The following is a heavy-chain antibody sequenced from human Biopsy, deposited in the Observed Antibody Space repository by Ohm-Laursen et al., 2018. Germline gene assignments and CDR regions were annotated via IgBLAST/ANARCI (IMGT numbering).Heavy chain of an antibody. Sequence: ASVKVSCNPSGYTFTAFSVHWLRQAPGQGLEWMGWINPKSGDTDYPQNFQGRASMTRDTSISTAYMDLSRLRSDDTAVYYCARGRRHCSGTCSRWYFDLWGRGTLVTVSS. J-gene: IGHJ2*01. CDR3: ARGRRHCSGTCSRWYFDL. V-gene: IGHV1-2*02. CDR1: GYTFTAFS. CDR2: INPKSGDT. D-gene: IGHD2-2*01.